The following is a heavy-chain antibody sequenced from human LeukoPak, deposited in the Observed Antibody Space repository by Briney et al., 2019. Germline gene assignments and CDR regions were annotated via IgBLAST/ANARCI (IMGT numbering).Heavy chain of an antibody. D-gene: IGHD2-2*01. V-gene: IGHV5-51*01. J-gene: IGHJ4*02. CDR2: IYPGDSDT. Sequence: GDSLKISCKGSGYSFTTYWIGWVRQMPGKGLEWMGIIYPGDSDTRYSPSFQGQVTMSADKSINTAYLQWSSLKASDTAMYYCARRQGCSSTSCPPDSWGQGTLVTVSS. CDR1: GYSFTTYW. CDR3: ARRQGCSSTSCPPDS.